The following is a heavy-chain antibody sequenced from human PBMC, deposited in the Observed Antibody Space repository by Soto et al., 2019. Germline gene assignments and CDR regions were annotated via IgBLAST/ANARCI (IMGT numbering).Heavy chain of an antibody. V-gene: IGHV3-33*01. CDR1: GFTFSSYG. J-gene: IGHJ6*02. Sequence: QVQLVESGGGVVQPGRSLRLSCAASGFTFSSYGMHWVRQAPGKGLEWVAVIWYDGSNKYYADSVKGRFTISRDNSKNTLYLQMNSLRAEDTAVYYCARDVGVRGVITYYYGMDVWGQGTTVTVSS. CDR3: ARDVGVRGVITYYYGMDV. D-gene: IGHD3-10*01. CDR2: IWYDGSNK.